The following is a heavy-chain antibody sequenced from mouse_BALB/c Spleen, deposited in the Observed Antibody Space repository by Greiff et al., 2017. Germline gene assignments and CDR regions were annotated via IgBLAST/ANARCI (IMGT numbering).Heavy chain of an antibody. CDR1: GYTFTNYW. Sequence: VQLQQSGAELVRPGTSVKISCKASGYTFTNYWLGWVKQRPGHGLEWIGDIYPGGGYTNYNEKFKGKATLTADTSSSTAYMQLSSLTSEDSAVYFCAIITTPYYFDYWGQGTTLTVSS. CDR2: IYPGGGYT. J-gene: IGHJ2*01. V-gene: IGHV1-63*02. CDR3: AIITTPYYFDY. D-gene: IGHD1-2*01.